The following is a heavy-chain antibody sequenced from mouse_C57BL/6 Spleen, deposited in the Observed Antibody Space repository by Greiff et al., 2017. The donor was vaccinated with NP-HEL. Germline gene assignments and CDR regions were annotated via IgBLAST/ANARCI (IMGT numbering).Heavy chain of an antibody. Sequence: VQLQQSGAELVKPGASVKLSCKASGYTFTSYWMHWVKQRPGQGLEWIGMIHPNSGSTNYNEKFKSKATLTVDKSSSTAYMQLSSLTSEDSAVYYCARSPFTTVVAHFDYWGQGTTLTVSS. D-gene: IGHD1-1*01. CDR2: IHPNSGST. V-gene: IGHV1-64*01. CDR3: ARSPFTTVVAHFDY. CDR1: GYTFTSYW. J-gene: IGHJ2*01.